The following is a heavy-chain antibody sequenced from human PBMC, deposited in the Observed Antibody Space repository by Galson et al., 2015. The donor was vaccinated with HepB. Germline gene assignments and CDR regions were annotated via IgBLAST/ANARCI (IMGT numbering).Heavy chain of an antibody. CDR1: GHTFTGYY. V-gene: IGHV1-2*04. CDR3: ARNYGPTSIDY. J-gene: IGHJ4*02. CDR2: INPNSGGT. D-gene: IGHD3-10*01. Sequence: SVKVSCKASGHTFTGYYMHWVRQAPGQGLEWMGWINPNSGGTNYAQKFQGWVTMTRDTSISTAHMELSSLRSEDTAVYYCARNYGPTSIDYWGQGTLVTVSS.